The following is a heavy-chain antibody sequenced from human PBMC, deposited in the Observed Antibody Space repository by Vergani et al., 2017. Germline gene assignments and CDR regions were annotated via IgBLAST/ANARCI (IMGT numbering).Heavy chain of an antibody. D-gene: IGHD3-10*01. CDR3: ARDPSGGHYYYYMDV. CDR2: ISSSSSYT. Sequence: QVQLVESGGGLVKPGGSLRLSCAASGFTFSDYYMSWIRQAPGKGLEWVSYISSSSSYTNYADSVKGLFTISRDNAKNSLYLQMNSLRAEDTAVYYCARDPSGGHYYYYMDVWGKGTTVTVSS. CDR1: GFTFSDYY. V-gene: IGHV3-11*06. J-gene: IGHJ6*03.